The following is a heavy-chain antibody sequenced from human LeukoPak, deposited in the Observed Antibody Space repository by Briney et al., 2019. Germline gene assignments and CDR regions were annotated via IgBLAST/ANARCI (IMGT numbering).Heavy chain of an antibody. Sequence: PGGSLRLSCAASGFTFSSYWMHWVRHAPGKGLGWVSRINSDGSSTNYADSVKGRFTISRDNAKNTLYLQMNSLRAEDTAVYYCARDGSSGWYYYYYGMAVWGQGTTVTVSS. D-gene: IGHD6-19*01. CDR1: GFTFSSYW. V-gene: IGHV3-74*01. CDR3: ARDGSSGWYYYYYGMAV. CDR2: INSDGSST. J-gene: IGHJ6*02.